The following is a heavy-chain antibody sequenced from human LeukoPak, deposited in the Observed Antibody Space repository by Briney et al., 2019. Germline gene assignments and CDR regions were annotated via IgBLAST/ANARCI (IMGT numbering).Heavy chain of an antibody. D-gene: IGHD3-22*01. Sequence: PGGSLRLSCAASGFTVSSSYMSWVRQAPGKGLEWVSLIYSADNTHYADSVKGRFSISRDNSKNTPYLQMDSLRAEDTAVYYCARDTLGAYDSNGYYHGYWGQGTLVTVSS. CDR3: ARDTLGAYDSNGYYHGY. CDR2: IYSADNT. CDR1: GFTVSSSY. V-gene: IGHV3-53*01. J-gene: IGHJ4*02.